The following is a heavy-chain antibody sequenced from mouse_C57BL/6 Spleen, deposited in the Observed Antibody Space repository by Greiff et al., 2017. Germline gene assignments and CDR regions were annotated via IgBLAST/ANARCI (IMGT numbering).Heavy chain of an antibody. D-gene: IGHD2-3*01. CDR1: GYTFTSYG. CDR3: ARSGDGTTGY. V-gene: IGHV1-81*01. Sequence: VKLQESGAELARPGASVKLSCKASGYTFTSYGISWVKQRTGQGLEWIGEIYPRSGNTYYNEKFKGKATLTADKSSSTAYMELRSLTSEDSAVYFCARSGDGTTGYWGQGTTLTVSS. CDR2: IYPRSGNT. J-gene: IGHJ2*01.